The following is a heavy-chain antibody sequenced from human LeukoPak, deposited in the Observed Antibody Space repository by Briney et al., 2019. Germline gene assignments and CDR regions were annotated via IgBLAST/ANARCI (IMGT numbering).Heavy chain of an antibody. D-gene: IGHD6-13*01. Sequence: PGGSLRLSCAASGFTFSSYGMHWVRQAPGKGLEWVAVISYDGSNKYYADSVKGRFTISRDNSKNTLYLQMNSLRAEDTAVYYCACSTGYSSSWYHPDYWGQGTLVTVSS. V-gene: IGHV3-30*03. CDR1: GFTFSSYG. J-gene: IGHJ4*02. CDR3: ACSTGYSSSWYHPDY. CDR2: ISYDGSNK.